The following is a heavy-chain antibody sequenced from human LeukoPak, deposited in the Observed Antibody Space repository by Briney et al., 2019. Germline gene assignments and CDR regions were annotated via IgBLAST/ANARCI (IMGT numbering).Heavy chain of an antibody. CDR2: ISYDGSNK. CDR1: GFTFSSYA. D-gene: IGHD1-26*01. Sequence: GGSLRLSCAASGFTFSSYAMHWVRQAPGKGLEWVAVISYDGSNKYYADSVKGRFTISRDNSKNTLYLQMNSLGAEDTAVYYCAKTFVGGERGFVDSWGQGTLVTVSS. V-gene: IGHV3-30-3*01. J-gene: IGHJ4*02. CDR3: AKTFVGGERGFVDS.